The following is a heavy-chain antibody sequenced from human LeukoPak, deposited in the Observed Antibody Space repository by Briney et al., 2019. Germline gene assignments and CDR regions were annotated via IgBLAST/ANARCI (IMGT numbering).Heavy chain of an antibody. Sequence: SKTLSLTCTVSGGSISNSGYFWDWIRQPPGKGLEWIGSIYYSGSTYYNPSLKSRVTISVDTAKNQFSLKLSSVTAADTAVYYCARGPSTHYYASGNYSYFDYWGQGTPLTVSS. CDR3: ARGPSTHYYASGNYSYFDY. CDR1: GGSISNSGYF. CDR2: IYYSGST. V-gene: IGHV4-39*07. D-gene: IGHD3-10*01. J-gene: IGHJ4*02.